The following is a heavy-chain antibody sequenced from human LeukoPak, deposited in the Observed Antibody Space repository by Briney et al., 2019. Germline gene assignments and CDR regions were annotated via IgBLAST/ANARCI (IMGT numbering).Heavy chain of an antibody. CDR2: IIRKDNGGTT. Sequence: PSQALRLCCTASVFNFGYHAVTSGHQTPAKGQERVGLIIRKDNGGTTEYAETVKGRLPIQRDDFKSSAYLEMNSLKTEDTAVYYCNRGPIQLWLYYGMDVWGQGPTVIVSS. CDR1: VFNFGYHA. V-gene: IGHV3-49*04. D-gene: IGHD5-18*01. J-gene: IGHJ6*02. CDR3: NRGPIQLWLYYGMDV.